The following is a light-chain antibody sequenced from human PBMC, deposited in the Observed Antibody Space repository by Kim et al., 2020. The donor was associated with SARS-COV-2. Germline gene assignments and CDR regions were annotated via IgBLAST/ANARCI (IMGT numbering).Light chain of an antibody. V-gene: IGKV1-9*01. CDR1: QGINSY. CDR3: HQLNIYPLT. J-gene: IGKJ4*01. CDR2: AAS. Sequence: ASVGDRVNITCRASQGINSYLAWYQQKSGKAPKLLIYAASTLQSGVPSRFSGSGSGTEFTLTIDSLQPEDFATYYCHQLNIYPLTFGGGTKVDIK.